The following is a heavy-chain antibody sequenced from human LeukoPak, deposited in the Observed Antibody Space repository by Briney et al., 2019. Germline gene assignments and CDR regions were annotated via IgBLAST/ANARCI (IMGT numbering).Heavy chain of an antibody. CDR1: GYSISSGYY. Sequence: PSETLSLTCAVSGYSISSGYYWGWIRQPPGKGLEWIGSIYYSGSTYYNPSLKSRVTISVETSKNQFSLKLSSVTAADTAVYYCAIYANSPYYYYAMDVWGQGTTVTVSS. J-gene: IGHJ6*02. CDR2: IYYSGST. V-gene: IGHV4-38-2*01. D-gene: IGHD4/OR15-4a*01. CDR3: AIYANSPYYYYAMDV.